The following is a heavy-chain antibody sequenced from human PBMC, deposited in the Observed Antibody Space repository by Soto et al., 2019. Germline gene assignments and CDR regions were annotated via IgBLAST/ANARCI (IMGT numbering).Heavy chain of an antibody. CDR3: ARCRGTILDPMP. CDR2: INPNSGAT. CDR1: GYTFTGYF. V-gene: IGHV1-2*02. D-gene: IGHD3-3*01. J-gene: IGHJ5*02. Sequence: ASVKVSCKASGYTFTGYFIHWVRQAPRQGLEWVGYINPNSGATKYAPRFQGRVTMTSDTSIRTAYMDLSNLRSDDTAVYYCARCRGTILDPMPWGPGTLVTVYS.